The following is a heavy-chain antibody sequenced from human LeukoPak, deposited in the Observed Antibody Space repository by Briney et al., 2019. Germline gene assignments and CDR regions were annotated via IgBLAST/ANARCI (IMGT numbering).Heavy chain of an antibody. CDR1: GFTLSSYR. CDR2: ISSTSSYI. V-gene: IGHV3-21*01. Sequence: GGSLRLSCSASGFTLSSYRMDWVRQAPGKGLEWVSSISSTSSYIYYADSVKGRFTISRDNAKNSLYLQMNSLRAEDTAVYYCALEYTYNMDVWGKGTTVTVSS. CDR3: ALEYTYNMDV. D-gene: IGHD3-3*01. J-gene: IGHJ6*03.